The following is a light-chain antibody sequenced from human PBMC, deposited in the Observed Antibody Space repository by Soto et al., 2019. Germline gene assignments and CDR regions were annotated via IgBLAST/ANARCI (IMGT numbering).Light chain of an antibody. CDR2: EGS. J-gene: IGLJ2*01. CDR1: SSDVGRYNL. CDR3: CSYAGSSTSVV. Sequence: QSALTQPASVSGSPGQSITISCTGTSSDVGRYNLVSWYQQHPGKAPKLMIYEGSKRPSGVSNRFSGSKSGNTASLTISGLQAEDEADYYCCSYAGSSTSVVFGGGTKVTV. V-gene: IGLV2-23*01.